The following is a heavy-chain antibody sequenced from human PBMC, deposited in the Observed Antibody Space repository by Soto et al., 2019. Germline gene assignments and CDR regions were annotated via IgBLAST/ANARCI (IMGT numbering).Heavy chain of an antibody. V-gene: IGHV4-34*01. Sequence: QVQLQQWGAGLLKPSETLSLTCAVYGGSFSGYYWSWIRQPPGKGLEWIGEINHSGSTNYNPSLKSRVTISVDTSKNQFSLKLSSVTAADTAVYYCARGHLSGSGHYMDVWGKGTTVTVSS. CDR3: ARGHLSGSGHYMDV. CDR2: INHSGST. CDR1: GGSFSGYY. D-gene: IGHD6-19*01. J-gene: IGHJ6*03.